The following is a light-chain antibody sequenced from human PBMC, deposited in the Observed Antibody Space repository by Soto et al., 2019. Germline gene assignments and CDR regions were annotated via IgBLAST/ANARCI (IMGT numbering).Light chain of an antibody. CDR1: NIGSKS. J-gene: IGLJ2*01. Sequence: SYELTQPPSVSVAPGKTASISCGGNNIGSKSVHWYQQKPGQAPVLVMYADSDRPSGIPERFSGSNSGNTATLTISRVEAGDDAAYYCQVWDSSSDHPGVFGGGTKLTVL. CDR2: ADS. V-gene: IGLV3-21*04. CDR3: QVWDSSSDHPGV.